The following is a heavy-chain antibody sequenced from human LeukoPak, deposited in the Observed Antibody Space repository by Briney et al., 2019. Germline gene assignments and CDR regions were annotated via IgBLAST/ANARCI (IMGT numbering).Heavy chain of an antibody. V-gene: IGHV3-74*01. CDR2: INSDASTI. CDR1: GLTFSSDW. D-gene: IGHD1/OR15-1a*01. CDR3: ARGWNTTPRSGFDI. Sequence: GGSLRLSCAASGLTFSSDWMHWVRQVPGNGLVWVSRINSDASTINYADSVKGRFTISRDNAKNTLYLQMNNLRAEDTAVYYCARGWNTTPRSGFDIWGLGTMVTVSS. J-gene: IGHJ3*02.